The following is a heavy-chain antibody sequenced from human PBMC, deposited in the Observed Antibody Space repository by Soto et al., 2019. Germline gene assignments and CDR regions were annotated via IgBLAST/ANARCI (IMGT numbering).Heavy chain of an antibody. J-gene: IGHJ4*02. CDR3: ARMPSLTIFGVGLPDY. Sequence: PGGSLRLSCAASGFTFSSYAMHWVRQAPGKGLEYVSAISSNGGSTYYANSVKGRFTISRDNSKNTLYLQMGSLRAEDMAVYYCARMPSLTIFGVGLPDYWGQGTLVTVSS. CDR1: GFTFSSYA. D-gene: IGHD3-3*01. V-gene: IGHV3-64*01. CDR2: ISSNGGST.